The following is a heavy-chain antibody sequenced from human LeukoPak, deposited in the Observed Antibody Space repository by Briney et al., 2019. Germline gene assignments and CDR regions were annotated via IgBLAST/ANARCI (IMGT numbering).Heavy chain of an antibody. CDR3: LTRSLVAVSGNSYMDV. CDR2: INGTAINT. J-gene: IGHJ6*03. D-gene: IGHD6-19*01. CDR1: GFTIMNSA. V-gene: IGHV3-23*01. Sequence: PGGSLRLSCAASGFTIMNSAMNWVRQAPGKGLEWVSAINGTAINTDYADSVKGRFSISRASSKNPLYLQMNSQRVEDTAVYYCLTRSLVAVSGNSYMDVWGKGTTVSVSS.